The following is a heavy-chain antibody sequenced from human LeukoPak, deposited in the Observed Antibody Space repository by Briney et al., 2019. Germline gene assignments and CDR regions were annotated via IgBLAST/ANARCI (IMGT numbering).Heavy chain of an antibody. CDR3: AKEGASYHLFAY. Sequence: PGGSLRLSSAASGFTFSSYAMSWVRQAPGKGLEWVSTISSSGGSTYYADSVKGRFTISRDNSKNTLYLQMNSLRAEDSAVYYCAKEGASYHLFAYWGQGTLVTVSS. CDR1: GFTFSSYA. CDR2: ISSSGGST. V-gene: IGHV3-23*01. J-gene: IGHJ4*02.